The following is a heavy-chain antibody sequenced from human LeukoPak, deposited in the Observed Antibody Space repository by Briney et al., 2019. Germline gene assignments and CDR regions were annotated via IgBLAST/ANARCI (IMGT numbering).Heavy chain of an antibody. Sequence: GGSLRLSCAASGFTFTSYWMSWVRQAPGKGLEWVANIKQDGSEKYYVDSVKGRFTISRDNAKNSLYLQMNSLRAEDTAVYYCARENKWELDAFDIWGQGTMVTVSS. J-gene: IGHJ3*02. D-gene: IGHD1-26*01. CDR3: ARENKWELDAFDI. V-gene: IGHV3-7*01. CDR1: GFTFTSYW. CDR2: IKQDGSEK.